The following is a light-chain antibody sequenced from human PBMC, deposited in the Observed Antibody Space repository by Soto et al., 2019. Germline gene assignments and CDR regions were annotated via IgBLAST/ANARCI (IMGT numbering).Light chain of an antibody. CDR3: QQYDNRSPLT. J-gene: IGKJ4*01. V-gene: IGKV3-15*01. CDR2: GAS. CDR1: QSVWSN. Sequence: EVVMTQFPATLSVSPGGRATLSCRASQSVWSNLAWYQQKPGQAPRLLIYGASTRSTGVPAKFSGSGSGTEFTLTISSLQTEDFGGYYCQQYDNRSPLTFGGGTKVEIK.